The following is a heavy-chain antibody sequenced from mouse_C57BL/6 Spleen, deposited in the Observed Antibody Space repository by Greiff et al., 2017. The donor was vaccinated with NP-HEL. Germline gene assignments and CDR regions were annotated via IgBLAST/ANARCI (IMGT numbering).Heavy chain of an antibody. D-gene: IGHD3-1*01. CDR3: ARYVSGGGDFDY. Sequence: EVKVVESGGGLVQPGGSLSLSCAASGFTFTDYYMSWVRQPPGKALEWLGFIRNKANGYTTEYSASVKGRFTISRDNSQSILYLQMNALRAEDSATYYCARYVSGGGDFDYWGQGTTLTVSS. J-gene: IGHJ2*01. V-gene: IGHV7-3*01. CDR2: IRNKANGYTT. CDR1: GFTFTDYY.